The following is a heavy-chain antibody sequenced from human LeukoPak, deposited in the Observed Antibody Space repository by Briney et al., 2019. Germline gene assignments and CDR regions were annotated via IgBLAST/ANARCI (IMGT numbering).Heavy chain of an antibody. CDR2: ISAYNGNT. CDR1: GYTFTNYG. D-gene: IGHD6-13*01. V-gene: IGHV1-18*01. J-gene: IGHJ4*02. Sequence: GASVKVSCKASGYTFTNYGISWVRQAPGQGLEWMGWISAYNGNTNYAQKLQGRVTMTTDTSTSTAYMELRSLRSDDTAVYYCARGSSSWSGSHLGHFDYWGQGTLVTVSS. CDR3: ARGSSSWSGSHLGHFDY.